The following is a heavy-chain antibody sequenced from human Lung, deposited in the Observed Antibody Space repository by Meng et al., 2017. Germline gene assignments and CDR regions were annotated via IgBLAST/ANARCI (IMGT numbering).Heavy chain of an antibody. D-gene: IGHD4-11*01. Sequence: QVQLQQWGAGLLKPSETLSLTCFVSGGSFSDYYWSWIRQPPGKGLEWIGEINHSGSTNYNPSLESRATISVDTSQNNLSLKLSSATAADSAVYYCARGPTTMAHDFDYWGQGTLVTVSS. CDR2: INHSGST. J-gene: IGHJ4*02. CDR3: ARGPTTMAHDFDY. V-gene: IGHV4-34*01. CDR1: GGSFSDYY.